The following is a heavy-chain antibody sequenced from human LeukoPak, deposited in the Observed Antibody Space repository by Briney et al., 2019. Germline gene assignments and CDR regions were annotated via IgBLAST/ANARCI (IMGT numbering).Heavy chain of an antibody. J-gene: IGHJ4*02. CDR2: IKTESYGGTT. CDR3: TTDPYSGSHFDY. CDR1: GLTFSNAW. D-gene: IGHD1-26*01. V-gene: IGHV3-15*01. Sequence: GGSLRLSCAASGLTFSNAWMTWVRQAPGKGLEWVGRIKTESYGGTTDYAAPMKGRFTISRDDSKNTLYLQMNSLKTEDAAVYYCTTDPYSGSHFDYWGQGTLVTVSS.